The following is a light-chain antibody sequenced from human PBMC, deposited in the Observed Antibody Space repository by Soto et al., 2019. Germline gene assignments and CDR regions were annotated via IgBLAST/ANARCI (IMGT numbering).Light chain of an antibody. CDR1: QSVLYSSNNKNY. CDR3: QQYYSTPPT. CDR2: WAS. V-gene: IGKV4-1*01. J-gene: IGKJ2*01. Sequence: DIVMTQSPDSLAVSLGERATINCKSSQSVLYSSNNKNYLAWYQQKPGQPPKLLIYWASTRESGVPGRFSGSGSGTDFTLTISSLQAEDVAVYYCQQYYSTPPTFGRGTKLEIK.